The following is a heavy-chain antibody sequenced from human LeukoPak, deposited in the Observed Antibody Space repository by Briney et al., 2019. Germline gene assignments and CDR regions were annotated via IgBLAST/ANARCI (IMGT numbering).Heavy chain of an antibody. J-gene: IGHJ4*02. CDR1: GYTFTSYY. CDR3: ARDYYGGHNLYNFDF. D-gene: IGHD3-10*01. Sequence: ASVKVSCKASGYTFTSYYMHWVRQAPGQGLEWMGIINPSGGSTGYAQKFQGRVTMTRDTSTNTVYTELSSLRSDDTAVYYCARDYYGGHNLYNFDFWGQGTRVIVSS. V-gene: IGHV1-46*01. CDR2: INPSGGST.